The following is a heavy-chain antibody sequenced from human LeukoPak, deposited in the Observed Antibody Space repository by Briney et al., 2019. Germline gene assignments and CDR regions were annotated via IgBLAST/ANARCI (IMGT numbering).Heavy chain of an antibody. CDR2: IYSGGST. CDR1: GFTVSTNY. V-gene: IGHV3-66*01. Sequence: GGSLRLSCAASGFTVSTNYMSWVRQAPGKGLEWVSTIYSGGSTYFADSVKGRFTISRDNSKNSLYLQMNSLRAEDTAVYYCARDGLSNWFDPWGQGTLVTVSS. J-gene: IGHJ5*02. CDR3: ARDGLSNWFDP. D-gene: IGHD2/OR15-2a*01.